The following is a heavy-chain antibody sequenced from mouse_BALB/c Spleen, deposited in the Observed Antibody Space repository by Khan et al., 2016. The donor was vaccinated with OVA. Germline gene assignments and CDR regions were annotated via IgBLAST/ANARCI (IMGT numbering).Heavy chain of an antibody. CDR1: GFSLSNYG. CDR3: ARAFYNGAWFAY. CDR2: IWAGGST. Sequence: VQLQESGPGLVAPSQTLSITCTVSGFSLSNYGVHWVRQRPGKGLEWLGVIWAGGSTNHNSALMSRLSISKDDSKSQVFLKMNSLQTDDTAMYYCARAFYNGAWFAYWGQGTLVTVSA. J-gene: IGHJ3*01. V-gene: IGHV2-9*02. D-gene: IGHD1-3*01.